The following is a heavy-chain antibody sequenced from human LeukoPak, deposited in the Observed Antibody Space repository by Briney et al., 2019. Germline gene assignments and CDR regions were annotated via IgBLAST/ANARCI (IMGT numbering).Heavy chain of an antibody. D-gene: IGHD2-21*02. CDR1: GGSISSYY. CDR2: IYTSGST. V-gene: IGHV4-4*07. Sequence: PSETLSLTCTVSGGSISSYYWSWIRQPAGKGVEWIGRIYTSGSTNYNPSLKLRVTMSVDTSKNQFSLKLSSVTAADTAVYYCARGGVYCGGDCYSGLSYWGQGTLVTVSS. J-gene: IGHJ4*02. CDR3: ARGGVYCGGDCYSGLSY.